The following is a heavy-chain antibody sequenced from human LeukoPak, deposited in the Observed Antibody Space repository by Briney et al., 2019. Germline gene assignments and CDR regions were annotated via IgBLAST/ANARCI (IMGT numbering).Heavy chain of an antibody. V-gene: IGHV5-51*01. CDR3: ARHGERGNWFDP. Sequence: KVSCKASGYTFTSYWIGWVRQMPGKGLEWMGIVYPGDSDTRYSPSFQGQVTISADKSISTAYLHWSSLKASDTAMYYCARHGERGNWFDPWGQGTLVTVSS. D-gene: IGHD3-10*01. CDR2: VYPGDSDT. CDR1: GYTFTSYW. J-gene: IGHJ5*02.